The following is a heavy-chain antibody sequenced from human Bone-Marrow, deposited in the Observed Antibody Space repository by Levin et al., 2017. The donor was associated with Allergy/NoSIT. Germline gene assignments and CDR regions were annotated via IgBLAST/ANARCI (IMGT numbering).Heavy chain of an antibody. D-gene: IGHD3-10*01. Sequence: LSLTCAASGFTFSSYGMHWVRQAPGKGLEWVAVISYDGSNKYYADSVKGRFTISRDNSKNTLYLQMNSLRAEDTAVYYCATDRITMVRGVITGGGYWGQGTLVTVSS. J-gene: IGHJ4*02. CDR1: GFTFSSYG. CDR2: ISYDGSNK. CDR3: ATDRITMVRGVITGGGY. V-gene: IGHV3-30*03.